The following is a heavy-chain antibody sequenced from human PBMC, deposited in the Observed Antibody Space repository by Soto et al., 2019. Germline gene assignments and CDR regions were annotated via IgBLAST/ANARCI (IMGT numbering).Heavy chain of an antibody. D-gene: IGHD2-21*02. CDR1: GFIFSRYG. Sequence: QVQLVESGGGVVQSGGSLRLSCGGSGFIFSRYGMHWVRQAPGKVLEWVTGISYDGGERFYADSVKGRFTISRDNSKNRLDLQMSSLRPEDTAVYYCARDLPLYCRGDCNFDFWGQGTLVNVSS. V-gene: IGHV3-30*03. CDR3: ARDLPLYCRGDCNFDF. J-gene: IGHJ4*02. CDR2: ISYDGGER.